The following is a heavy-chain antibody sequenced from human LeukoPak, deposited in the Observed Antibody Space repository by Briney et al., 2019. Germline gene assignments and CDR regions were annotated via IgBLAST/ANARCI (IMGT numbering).Heavy chain of an antibody. Sequence: SETLSLTCTVSGGSISSSSYYWGWIRQPPGKGLEWIGSIYYSGSTYYNPSLKSRVTISVDTSKNQFSLKLSSVTAADTAVYYRARQQSGYVGGYYYYMDVWGKGTTVTVSS. J-gene: IGHJ6*03. CDR3: ARQQSGYVGGYYYYMDV. D-gene: IGHD5-12*01. CDR1: GGSISSSSYY. CDR2: IYYSGST. V-gene: IGHV4-39*01.